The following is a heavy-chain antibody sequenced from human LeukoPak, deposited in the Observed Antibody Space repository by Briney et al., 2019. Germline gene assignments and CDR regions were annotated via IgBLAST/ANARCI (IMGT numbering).Heavy chain of an antibody. D-gene: IGHD2-15*01. Sequence: ASVKVSCRASGYTFTSYGISWVRQAPGQGLEWMGWISAYNGNTNYAQKLQGRVTMTTDTSTSTAYMELRSLRSDDTAVYYCARDPPRIVVVVAATNYYGMDVWGQGTTVTVSS. CDR1: GYTFTSYG. V-gene: IGHV1-18*01. CDR3: ARDPPRIVVVVAATNYYGMDV. J-gene: IGHJ6*02. CDR2: ISAYNGNT.